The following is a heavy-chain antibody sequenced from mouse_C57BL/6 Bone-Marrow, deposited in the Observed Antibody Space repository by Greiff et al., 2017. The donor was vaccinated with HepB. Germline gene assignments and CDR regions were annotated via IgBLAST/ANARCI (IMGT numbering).Heavy chain of an antibody. Sequence: DVMLVESGGDLVKPGGSLKLSCAASGFTFSSYGMSWVRQTPDKRLEWVATISSGGSYTYYPDSVKGRFTISRDNAKNTLYLQMSSLKSEDTAMYYCARATVVYTSPEFAYWGQGTLVTVSA. CDR2: ISSGGSYT. CDR3: ARATVVYTSPEFAY. D-gene: IGHD1-1*01. CDR1: GFTFSSYG. V-gene: IGHV5-6*02. J-gene: IGHJ3*01.